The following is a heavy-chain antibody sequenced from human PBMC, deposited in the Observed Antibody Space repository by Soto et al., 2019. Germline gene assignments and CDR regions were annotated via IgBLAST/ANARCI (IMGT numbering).Heavy chain of an antibody. D-gene: IGHD5-18*01. CDR2: ILPIFNTA. J-gene: IGHJ4*01. V-gene: IGHV1-69*13. Sequence: RASVKVSCKASGGTFSSNAISWVRQAPGQGPEWMGGILPIFNTANYAQNFQGRVTITADESTSTSYMELTSLKSEDTAIYYCATGGRGYSSYFPRFYFEYWGHGTLVTVSS. CDR3: ATGGRGYSSYFPRFYFEY. CDR1: GGTFSSNA.